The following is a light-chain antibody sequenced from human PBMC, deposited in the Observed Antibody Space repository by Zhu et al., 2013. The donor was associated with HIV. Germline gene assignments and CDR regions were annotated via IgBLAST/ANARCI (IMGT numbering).Light chain of an antibody. J-gene: IGKJ3*01. CDR2: GAS. CDR1: QSVGGY. CDR3: QQRSNWPRVT. V-gene: IGKV3-11*01. Sequence: EIVMTQSPATLSVSPGERATLSCRASQSVGGYLAWYQQKPGQAPRLLIYGASNRATGIPARFSGSGSGTDFTLTISSLEPEDFAVYYCQQRSNWPRVTFGPGTKVDIK.